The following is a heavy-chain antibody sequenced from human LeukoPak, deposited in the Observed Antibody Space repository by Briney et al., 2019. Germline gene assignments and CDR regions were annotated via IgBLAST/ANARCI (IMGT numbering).Heavy chain of an antibody. CDR2: ISGSGTNT. CDR1: GFTFSSYA. CDR3: AKGDKPVIAMVKFDY. Sequence: GGSLRLSCAASGFTFSSYAMNWVRQAPGKGPEWVSGISGSGTNTYYADSVKGRFTISRDNSKNTLYMQMNSLRAEDTAVYYCAKGDKPVIAMVKFDYWGQGTLVTVSS. V-gene: IGHV3-23*01. J-gene: IGHJ4*02. D-gene: IGHD5-18*01.